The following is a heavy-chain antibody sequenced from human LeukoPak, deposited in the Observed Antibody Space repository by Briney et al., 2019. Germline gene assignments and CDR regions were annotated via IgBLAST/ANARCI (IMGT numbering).Heavy chain of an antibody. V-gene: IGHV3-30*04. CDR1: GFTFSSYA. D-gene: IGHD3-22*01. CDR3: ARDYYDSSGYYGPLGY. Sequence: PGGSLRLSCAASGFTFSSYAMHWVRQAPGKGLEWVAVISYDGSNKYYADSVKGRFTISRDNPKNTLYLQMNSLRAEDTAVYYCARDYYDSSGYYGPLGYWGQGTLVTVSS. J-gene: IGHJ4*02. CDR2: ISYDGSNK.